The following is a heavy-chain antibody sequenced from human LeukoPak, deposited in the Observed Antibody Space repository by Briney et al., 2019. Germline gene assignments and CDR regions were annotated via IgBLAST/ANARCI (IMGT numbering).Heavy chain of an antibody. CDR3: ARHSDSSGWYLEYYFDY. D-gene: IGHD6-19*01. CDR1: GGSISSSSYY. V-gene: IGHV4-39*01. Sequence: SETLSLTCTVSGGSISSSSYYWGWIRQPPGKGLEWIGSIYYSGSTYYNPSLKSRVTISVDTSKNQFSLKLSSVTAADTAVYCCARHSDSSGWYLEYYFDYWGQGTLVTVSS. CDR2: IYYSGST. J-gene: IGHJ4*02.